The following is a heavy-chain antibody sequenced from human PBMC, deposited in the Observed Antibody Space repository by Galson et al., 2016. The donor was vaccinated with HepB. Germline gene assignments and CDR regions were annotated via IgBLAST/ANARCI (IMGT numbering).Heavy chain of an antibody. CDR3: AKGGSGYGLTFDY. Sequence: SLRLSCAASGFTFSNSGMHWVRQAPGKGLEWVAVISYDGSNQYYANSVKGRFTISRDNSKNMLYLQMNSLRAEDTAVYYCAKGGSGYGLTFDYWGQGTLVTVSS. V-gene: IGHV3-30*18. J-gene: IGHJ4*02. CDR1: GFTFSNSG. CDR2: ISYDGSNQ. D-gene: IGHD5-12*01.